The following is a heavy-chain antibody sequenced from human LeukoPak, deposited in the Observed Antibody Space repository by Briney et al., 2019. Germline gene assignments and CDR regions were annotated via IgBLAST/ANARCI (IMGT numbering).Heavy chain of an antibody. CDR2: IIPILGIA. CDR3: ARPTYYYDSSGYYSSKKFDC. J-gene: IGHJ4*02. V-gene: IGHV1-69*04. CDR1: GGTFSSYA. Sequence: SVKVSCKASGGTFSSYAISWVRQAPGQGLEWMGRIIPILGIANYAQKFQGRVTITADKSTSTAYMELSSLRSEDTAVYYCARPTYYYDSSGYYSSKKFDCWGQGTLVTVSS. D-gene: IGHD3-22*01.